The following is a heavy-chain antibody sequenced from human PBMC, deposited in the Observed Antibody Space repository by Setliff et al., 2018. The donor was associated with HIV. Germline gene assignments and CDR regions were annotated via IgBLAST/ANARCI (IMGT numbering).Heavy chain of an antibody. CDR1: GGSISSSNW. CDR3: ARGPQLQRRVNDTFDV. V-gene: IGHV4-4*02. CDR2: ITDSGHT. Sequence: SETLSLTCTVSGGSISSSNWWSWVRQPPGKGLEWIGEITDSGHTNYNPSLKSRVIISLDTSKKQFSLRLSSVTAADTAVYTCARGPQLQRRVNDTFDVWGQGTMVTVSS. D-gene: IGHD1-1*01. J-gene: IGHJ3*01.